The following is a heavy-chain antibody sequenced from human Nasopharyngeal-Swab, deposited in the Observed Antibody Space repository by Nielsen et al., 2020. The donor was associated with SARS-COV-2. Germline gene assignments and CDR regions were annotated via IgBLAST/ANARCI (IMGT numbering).Heavy chain of an antibody. D-gene: IGHD7-27*01. CDR2: LYYTGTT. J-gene: IGHJ4*02. Sequence: SETLSLTCTVSGGSIRSSSHFWAWTRQPPGKGLEWIGSLYYTGTTHYNPSLKSRVTMSVDTPKSQFSLQLSSVTAADTAVYYCARLRYLGIPAYYFDYWGQGILVTVSS. CDR1: GGSIRSSSHF. CDR3: ARLRYLGIPAYYFDY. V-gene: IGHV4-39*01.